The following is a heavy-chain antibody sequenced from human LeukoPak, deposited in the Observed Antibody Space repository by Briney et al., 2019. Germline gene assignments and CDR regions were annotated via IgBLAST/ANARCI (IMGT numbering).Heavy chain of an antibody. D-gene: IGHD2-2*03. V-gene: IGHV4-39*01. CDR3: ARHGSTDYFDY. CDR2: IYHSGST. CDR1: GGSISSSTSY. Sequence: SETLSLTCGVSGGSISSSTSYWGWIRQPPGMGLEWIGRIYHSGSTFYNPSLKSRVTISVDTSKNQFSLRLSSVTAADTAVYYCARHGSTDYFDYWGQRTLVTVSS. J-gene: IGHJ4*02.